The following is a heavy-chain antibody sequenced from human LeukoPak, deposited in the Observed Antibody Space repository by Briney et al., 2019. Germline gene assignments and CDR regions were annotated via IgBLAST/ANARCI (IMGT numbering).Heavy chain of an antibody. Sequence: SETLSLTCTVSGGSISSYYWSWIRQPPGKGLEWIGYIYTSGSTNYNPSLKSRVTISVDTSKNQFSLKLSSVTAADTAVYYCARHGVATIGSAYFDYWGQRTLVTVSS. V-gene: IGHV4-4*09. CDR1: GGSISSYY. CDR3: ARHGVATIGSAYFDY. J-gene: IGHJ4*02. D-gene: IGHD5-24*01. CDR2: IYTSGST.